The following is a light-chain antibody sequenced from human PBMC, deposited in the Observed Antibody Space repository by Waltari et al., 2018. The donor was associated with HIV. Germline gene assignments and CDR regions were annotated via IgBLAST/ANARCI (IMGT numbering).Light chain of an antibody. J-gene: IGKJ4*01. Sequence: EIVLTQSPVTLSLSPRERATLSCRASQSINSDLAWYQQKPGRSPRLLIYDASNRATGIPARFSGSGSGTDFTLTISSLEPEDFAVYYCQQRSSWPLTFGGGTKVEIK. CDR2: DAS. V-gene: IGKV3-11*01. CDR3: QQRSSWPLT. CDR1: QSINSD.